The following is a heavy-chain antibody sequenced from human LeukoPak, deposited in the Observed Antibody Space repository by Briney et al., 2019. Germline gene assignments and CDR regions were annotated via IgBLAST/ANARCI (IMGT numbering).Heavy chain of an antibody. V-gene: IGHV4-61*08. D-gene: IGHD5-12*01. Sequence: NASETLSLTCAVSGVSVSSGGDYWSWIRQPPGKGLEWIGYIYYSGSTNYNPSLKSRVTISVDTSKNHFSLKLSSVTAADTAVYYCARPWLGAFDYWGQGTLVTVSS. J-gene: IGHJ4*02. CDR1: GVSVSSGGDY. CDR3: ARPWLGAFDY. CDR2: IYYSGST.